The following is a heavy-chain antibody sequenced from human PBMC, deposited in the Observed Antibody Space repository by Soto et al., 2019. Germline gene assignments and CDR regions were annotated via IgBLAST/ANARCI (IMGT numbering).Heavy chain of an antibody. CDR3: ARAPSITGTTLFDY. CDR2: INAGNGNT. J-gene: IGHJ4*02. CDR1: GYTFTSYA. D-gene: IGHD1-20*01. V-gene: IGHV1-3*01. Sequence: QVQLVQSGAEVKKPGASVKVSCKASGYTFTSYAMHWVRQAPGQRLEWMGWINAGNGNTKYSQKFRGRVTITRDTSASTAYMELSSLRSEDTAVYYCARAPSITGTTLFDYWGQGTLVTVSS.